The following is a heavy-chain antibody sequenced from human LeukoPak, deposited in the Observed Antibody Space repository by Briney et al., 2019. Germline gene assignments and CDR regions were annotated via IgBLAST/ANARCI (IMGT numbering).Heavy chain of an antibody. CDR1: GFTFSSYG. D-gene: IGHD4-23*01. CDR2: ISYDGSNK. V-gene: IGHV3-30*03. CDR3: AVQDASVGDAFDI. Sequence: GRSLRLSCAASGFTFSSYGMHWVRQAPGKGLEWVAVISYDGSNKYYADSVKGRFTISRDNSKNTLYLQMNSLRAEDTAVYYCAVQDASVGDAFDIWGQGTMVTVSS. J-gene: IGHJ3*02.